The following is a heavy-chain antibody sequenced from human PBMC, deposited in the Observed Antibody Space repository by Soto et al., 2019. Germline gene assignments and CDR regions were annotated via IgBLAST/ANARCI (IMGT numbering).Heavy chain of an antibody. CDR3: ANWRKRGRYI. V-gene: IGHV3-23*01. J-gene: IGHJ4*02. D-gene: IGHD3-16*01. Sequence: EVLLLESGGGLVQPGGSLRLSCAASGFTFSFYPMSWVRQAPGKGLEWVSGISSSAGTTYYADPVKGRFTISRDNSKHSLYLTMESLRAEETAVYYCANWRKRGRYIWGQRTLVTVSS. CDR2: ISSSAGTT. CDR1: GFTFSFYP.